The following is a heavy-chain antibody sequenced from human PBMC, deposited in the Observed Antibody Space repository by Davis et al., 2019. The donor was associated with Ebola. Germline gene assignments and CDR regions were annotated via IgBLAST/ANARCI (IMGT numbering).Heavy chain of an antibody. Sequence: SDPVPCLASRYTFTSYRISWVRQPPPQALEWMGCISAYNGNTNYAQQLQGRVTMTTDTSTSTAYMELRSLGSDDTAVYYCARDLGMVQEANWFDPWGQGTLVTVSS. V-gene: IGHV1-18*01. CDR2: ISAYNGNT. D-gene: IGHD3-10*01. J-gene: IGHJ5*02. CDR3: ARDLGMVQEANWFDP. CDR1: RYTFTSYR.